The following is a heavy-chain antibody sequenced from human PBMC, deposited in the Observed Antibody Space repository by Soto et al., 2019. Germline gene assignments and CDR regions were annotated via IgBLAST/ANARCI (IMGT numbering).Heavy chain of an antibody. CDR2: IYYSGST. V-gene: IGHV4-31*03. Sequence: QVQLQESGPGLVKPSQTLSLTCTVSGGSISSGGYYWSWIRQHPGKGLEWIGYIYYSGSTYYNPSLKRRVTIAVVTSKNQVSLKLSSVTAADTAVYYCARHNYDSSGTAVDVWGQGTTVTVSS. CDR1: GGSISSGGYY. CDR3: ARHNYDSSGTAVDV. D-gene: IGHD3-22*01. J-gene: IGHJ6*02.